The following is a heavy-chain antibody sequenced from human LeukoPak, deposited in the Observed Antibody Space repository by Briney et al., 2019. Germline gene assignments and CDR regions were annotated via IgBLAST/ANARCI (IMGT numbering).Heavy chain of an antibody. V-gene: IGHV3-30*02. D-gene: IGHD6-13*01. CDR2: IRYDGSNK. Sequence: PGGSLRLSCAASGFTFSSYGMHWVRQAPGKGLEWVAFIRYDGSNKYYADSVKGRFTISRDNSKNTLYLQMNSLRAEGTAAYYCAKGIGIAAAGTGDYWGQGTLVTVSS. J-gene: IGHJ4*02. CDR3: AKGIGIAAAGTGDY. CDR1: GFTFSSYG.